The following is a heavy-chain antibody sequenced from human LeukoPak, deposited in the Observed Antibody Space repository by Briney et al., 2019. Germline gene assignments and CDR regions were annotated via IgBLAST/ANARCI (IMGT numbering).Heavy chain of an antibody. Sequence: SGTLSLTCTVSGGSISSSSYNWGWIRQPPGKGLEWIGSIYYSGSTYYNPSLKSRVTISVDTSRNQFSLRLSSVTAADTAVYYCARRGCGLTSCYLFDYWGQGTLVTVSS. D-gene: IGHD2-2*01. CDR2: IYYSGST. CDR3: ARRGCGLTSCYLFDY. CDR1: GGSISSSSYN. J-gene: IGHJ4*02. V-gene: IGHV4-39*01.